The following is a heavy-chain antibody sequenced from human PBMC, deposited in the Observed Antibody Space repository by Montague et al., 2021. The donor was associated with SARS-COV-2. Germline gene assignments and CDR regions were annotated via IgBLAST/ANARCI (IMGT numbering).Heavy chain of an antibody. CDR2: IYYSGST. J-gene: IGHJ6*02. CDR3: ARLLRSCSNGVCRTYYYYAMDV. D-gene: IGHD2-8*01. V-gene: IGHV4-59*01. Sequence: SEILSLTCTVSGGSISGYYWSWIRQSPGKGLEWIGYIYYSGSTNYNPFLESRVTVSVDRSKNQVSLKLSSVTPADTAVYYCARLLRSCSNGVCRTYYYYAMDVWGQGTTVTVSS. CDR1: GGSISGYY.